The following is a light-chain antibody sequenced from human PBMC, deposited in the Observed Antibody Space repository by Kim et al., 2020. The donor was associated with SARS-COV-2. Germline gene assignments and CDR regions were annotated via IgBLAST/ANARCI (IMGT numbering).Light chain of an antibody. Sequence: DIQMTQSPSTLSASVGDRVTITCRASQSISSWLAWYQQKPGKAPKLLIYKASSLESGVPSRFSGSGSGTEFTLTISSPQPDDFATYYCQQYNSYLLTFAGGTKVDIK. CDR2: KAS. CDR1: QSISSW. V-gene: IGKV1-5*03. J-gene: IGKJ4*01. CDR3: QQYNSYLLT.